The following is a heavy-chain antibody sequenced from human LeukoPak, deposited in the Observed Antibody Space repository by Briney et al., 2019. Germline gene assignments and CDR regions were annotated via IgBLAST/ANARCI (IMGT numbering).Heavy chain of an antibody. J-gene: IGHJ4*02. CDR1: GFTFSSYW. Sequence: GGSLRLSCAASGFTFSSYWMSWVRQAPGKGLEWVANIKQDGSEKYYVDSVKGRFTISRDNAKNSLYLQMNSLRAEDTAVYYCAKDLGSGSYYLNTCDYWGQGTLVTASS. CDR2: IKQDGSEK. V-gene: IGHV3-7*01. D-gene: IGHD3-10*01. CDR3: AKDLGSGSYYLNTCDY.